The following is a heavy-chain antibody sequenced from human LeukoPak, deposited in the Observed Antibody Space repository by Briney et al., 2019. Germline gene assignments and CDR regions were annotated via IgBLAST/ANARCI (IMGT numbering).Heavy chain of an antibody. J-gene: IGHJ4*02. CDR2: ISSSGSTM. CDR1: GFTFSSYE. Sequence: GGSLRLSCAASGFTFSSYEMNWVRQAPGKGLEWVSYISSSGSTMYYADSVKGRFTISRDNAKNSLYLQMNSLRAEDTAVYYCARDFYYYDSSGPLDYWGQGTLVTVSS. V-gene: IGHV3-48*03. CDR3: ARDFYYYDSSGPLDY. D-gene: IGHD3-22*01.